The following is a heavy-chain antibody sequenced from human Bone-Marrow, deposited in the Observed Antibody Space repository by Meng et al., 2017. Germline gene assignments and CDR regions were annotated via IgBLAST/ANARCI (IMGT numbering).Heavy chain of an antibody. J-gene: IGHJ5*02. CDR1: GGSISSGGYY. Sequence: QVQLQESGPGLVKPSQTLSLTFTVSGGSISSGGYYWSWIRQHPGKGLEWIGYIYYSGTTYYNPSLSSLVTISVDTSKNQFSLNLSSVTAADTAVYYCARDIRQGGNIWFDPWGQGTLVTVSS. D-gene: IGHD3-16*01. CDR3: ARDIRQGGNIWFDP. V-gene: IGHV4-31*01. CDR2: IYYSGTT.